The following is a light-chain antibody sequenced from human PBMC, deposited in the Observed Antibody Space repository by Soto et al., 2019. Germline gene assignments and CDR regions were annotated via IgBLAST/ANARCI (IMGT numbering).Light chain of an antibody. J-gene: IGLJ2*01. CDR3: SSFAGSPVV. V-gene: IGLV2-8*01. CDR2: EVS. CDR1: SSDVGEENY. Sequence: QSVLTQPPSASGSPGQSVTITCSGTSSDVGEENYVSWYQQHPGKVPKLILYEVSKRPSGVPDRFSGSRSGNPASLTVSGLQAEDEADYYCSSFAGSPVVFGGGTQLTVL.